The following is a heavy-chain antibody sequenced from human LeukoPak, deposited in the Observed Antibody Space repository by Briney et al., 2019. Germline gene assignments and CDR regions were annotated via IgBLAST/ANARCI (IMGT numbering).Heavy chain of an antibody. CDR1: GFTFSTFS. D-gene: IGHD4-17*01. V-gene: IGHV3-48*02. Sequence: GGSLRLSCAASGFTFSTFSMYWVRQAPGKGLEWVSYISPSSSAIDHADSVKGRFTISRDNAKNSLYLQMNSLRDEDTAVYYCARDRDYAFDYWGQGIRVTVSS. CDR2: ISPSSSAI. CDR3: ARDRDYAFDY. J-gene: IGHJ4*02.